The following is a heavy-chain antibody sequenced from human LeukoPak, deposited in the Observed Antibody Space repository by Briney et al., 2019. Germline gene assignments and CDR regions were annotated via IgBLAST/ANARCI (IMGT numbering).Heavy chain of an antibody. CDR2: INHSGST. Sequence: SETLSLTCAVYGGSFCGYYWSWIRQPPGKGLEWIGEINHSGSTNYNPSLKSRVTISVDTSKNQFSLKLSSVTTADTAVYYCARGARTPSGYGSRTAGRANWFDPWGQGTLVTVSS. D-gene: IGHD5-12*01. CDR1: GGSFCGYY. CDR3: ARGARTPSGYGSRTAGRANWFDP. V-gene: IGHV4-34*01. J-gene: IGHJ5*02.